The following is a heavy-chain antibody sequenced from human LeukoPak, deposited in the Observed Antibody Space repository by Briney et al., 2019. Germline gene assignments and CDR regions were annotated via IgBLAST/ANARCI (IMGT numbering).Heavy chain of an antibody. D-gene: IGHD5-18*01. CDR2: IYYSGST. J-gene: IGHJ4*02. Sequence: SETLSLTCAVYGGSFSGYYWNWIRQPPGKGLEWIGNIYYSGSTYYNPSLKSRVTISVDTSKNQFSLKLSSVTAADTAVYYCARHRGYSYGLTDYWGQGTLVTVSS. V-gene: IGHV4-34*01. CDR3: ARHRGYSYGLTDY. CDR1: GGSFSGYY.